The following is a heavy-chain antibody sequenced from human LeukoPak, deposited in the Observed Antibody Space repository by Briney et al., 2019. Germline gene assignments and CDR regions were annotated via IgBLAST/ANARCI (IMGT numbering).Heavy chain of an antibody. CDR3: ARTHSDCSSTSCYSVANYYFDY. CDR1: GGSISSGDYY. V-gene: IGHV4-30-4*08. D-gene: IGHD2-2*01. Sequence: SETLSLTCTVSGGSISSGDYYWSWIRQPPGTGREWIGYIYYSGSTYHNPSLKSRVTISVDTSKNQFSLKLSSVTAADTAVYYCARTHSDCSSTSCYSVANYYFDYWGQGTLVTVSS. J-gene: IGHJ4*02. CDR2: IYYSGST.